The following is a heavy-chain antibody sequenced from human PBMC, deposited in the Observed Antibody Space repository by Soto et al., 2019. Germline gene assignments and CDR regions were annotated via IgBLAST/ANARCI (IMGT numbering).Heavy chain of an antibody. Sequence: SVKVSCKASGGSFNTNSISWVRQAPGQELEWMGGIIPIFGTTNYAQTFQGRVTISADESTSTAYMELSSLTSEDTAVYYCARDLARDIIVVPAANSYGMDVWGQGTTVTVSS. CDR2: IIPIFGTT. V-gene: IGHV1-69*13. J-gene: IGHJ6*02. D-gene: IGHD2-2*01. CDR1: GGSFNTNS. CDR3: ARDLARDIIVVPAANSYGMDV.